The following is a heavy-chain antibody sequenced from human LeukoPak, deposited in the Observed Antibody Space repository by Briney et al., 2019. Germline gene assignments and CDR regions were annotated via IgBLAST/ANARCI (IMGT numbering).Heavy chain of an antibody. J-gene: IGHJ6*03. CDR3: ARPTEGGYICYFYYYYMDV. Sequence: SETLSLTCTVSGGSISSSSYYWGWIRQPPGKGLGWIGSIYYSGSTYYNPSLKSRVTISVDTSKNHFSLKLSSVTAADTAVYYCARPTEGGYICYFYYYYMDVWGKGTTVTISS. CDR2: IYYSGST. V-gene: IGHV4-39*02. CDR1: GGSISSSSYY. D-gene: IGHD5-18*01.